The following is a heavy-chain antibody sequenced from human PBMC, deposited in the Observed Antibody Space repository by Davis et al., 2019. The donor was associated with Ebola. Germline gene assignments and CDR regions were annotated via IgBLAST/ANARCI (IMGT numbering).Heavy chain of an antibody. CDR3: ARGPILAALDY. CDR2: LGLSADT. D-gene: IGHD6-6*01. Sequence: GESLKISCAASGFVFSSYVMSWVRRAPGKGLEWVSTLGLSADTYYADSVKGRFTISRDNAKNSLYLQMNSLRADDTAVYYCARGPILAALDYWGQGTLVIVSS. V-gene: IGHV3-23*01. J-gene: IGHJ4*02. CDR1: GFVFSSYV.